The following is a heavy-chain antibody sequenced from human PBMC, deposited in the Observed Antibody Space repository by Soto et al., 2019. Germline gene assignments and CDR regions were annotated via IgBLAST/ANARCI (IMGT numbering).Heavy chain of an antibody. V-gene: IGHV4-34*01. D-gene: IGHD6-19*01. CDR2: INHSGST. Sequence: SETLSLTCAVYGGFFSGYYWSWIRQPPGKGLEWIGEINHSGSTNYNPSLRIRVTISVDTSKNQFPLKLSSVTAADTAVYYCARSGWYGSWLDPWGQGTLVTVSS. CDR3: ARSGWYGSWLDP. CDR1: GGFFSGYY. J-gene: IGHJ5*02.